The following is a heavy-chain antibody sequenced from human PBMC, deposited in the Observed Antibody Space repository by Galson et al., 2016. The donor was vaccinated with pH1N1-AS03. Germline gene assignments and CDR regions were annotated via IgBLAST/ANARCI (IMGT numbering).Heavy chain of an antibody. CDR1: GYTFSAYY. CDR2: INSKHGDT. Sequence: SVKVSCKASGYTFSAYYMHWVRQAPGQGLEWLGRINSKHGDTDYAPKFRDRLTMTRDTSITTAYLELRSLTSGDTALYYCATPQSLKVGATSAFDLWGRGTLVTVTS. D-gene: IGHD1-26*01. V-gene: IGHV1-2*06. J-gene: IGHJ2*01. CDR3: ATPQSLKVGATSAFDL.